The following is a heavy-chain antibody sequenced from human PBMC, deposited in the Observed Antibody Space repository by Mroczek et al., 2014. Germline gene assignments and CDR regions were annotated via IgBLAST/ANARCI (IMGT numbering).Heavy chain of an antibody. D-gene: IGHD2-2*01. Sequence: QVQLQQWGAGLLKPSETLSLTCAVYGGSFSGYYWSWIRQPPGKGLEWIGEINHSGSTNYNPSLKSRVTISVDTSKNQFSLKLSSVTAADTAVYYCARGRRCSSTSCYARRYYFDYWGQGTLVTVSS. J-gene: IGHJ4*02. CDR3: ARGRRCSSTSCYARRYYFDY. CDR2: INHSGST. V-gene: IGHV4-34*01. CDR1: GGSFSGYY.